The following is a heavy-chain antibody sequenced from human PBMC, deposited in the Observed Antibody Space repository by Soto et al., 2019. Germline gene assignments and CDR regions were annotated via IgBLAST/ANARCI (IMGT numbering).Heavy chain of an antibody. CDR2: ISAYNGNT. D-gene: IGHD2-8*01. J-gene: IGHJ4*02. V-gene: IGHV1-18*04. CDR3: ARDRYCTNGVCYKRYDY. CDR1: GYTFTSYG. Sequence: QVQLVQSGAEVKKPGASVKVSCKASGYTFTSYGISWVRQAPGQGLEWMGWISAYNGNTNYAQKLQGRVTMTTDTSTSTPNMELRSLRSDDTAVYYCARDRYCTNGVCYKRYDYWGQGTLVTVSS.